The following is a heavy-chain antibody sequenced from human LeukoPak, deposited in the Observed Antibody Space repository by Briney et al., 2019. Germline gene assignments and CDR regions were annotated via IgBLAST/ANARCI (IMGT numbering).Heavy chain of an antibody. CDR3: ARSRYDILTGYDY. J-gene: IGHJ4*02. CDR1: GGTFSSYA. D-gene: IGHD3-9*01. Sequence: SVKVSCKASGGTFSSYAISWVRQAPGQGLEWKGGIIPIFGTANYAQKFQGRVTITADKSTSTAYMELSSLRSEDTAVYYCARSRYDILTGYDYWGQGTLVTVSS. CDR2: IIPIFGTA. V-gene: IGHV1-69*06.